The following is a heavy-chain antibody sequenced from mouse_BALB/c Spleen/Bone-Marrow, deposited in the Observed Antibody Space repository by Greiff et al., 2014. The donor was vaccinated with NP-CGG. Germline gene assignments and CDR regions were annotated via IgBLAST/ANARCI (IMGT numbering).Heavy chain of an antibody. D-gene: IGHD2-10*02. CDR1: GYPFSSYW. V-gene: IGHV1-80*01. CDR3: ARKYGDY. J-gene: IGHJ2*01. CDR2: IYPGDGET. Sequence: VQLQQSGAELVRPGSSVKISCKASGYPFSSYWMNWVKQRPGQGLEWIGQIYPGDGETNYNGKFKGNATLTADKSSSTANMQLISLTSEDSAVYFCARKYGDYWGQGTTLTVSS.